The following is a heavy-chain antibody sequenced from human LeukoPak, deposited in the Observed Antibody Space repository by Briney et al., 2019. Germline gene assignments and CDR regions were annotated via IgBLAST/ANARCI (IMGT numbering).Heavy chain of an antibody. CDR3: ARDRVVSDNRWSLDP. V-gene: IGHV3-33*01. CDR1: GFTFSTYG. CDR2: IGSNGRNR. Sequence: GGSLRLSCAASGFTFSTYGMHWVRQAPGRGLEWVAAIGSNGRNRYSADSVRGRFTISRDNSKNTLDLHMNSLNTEDTAIYYCARDRVVSDNRWSLDPLGQGALVTVSS. D-gene: IGHD2-2*01. J-gene: IGHJ5*02.